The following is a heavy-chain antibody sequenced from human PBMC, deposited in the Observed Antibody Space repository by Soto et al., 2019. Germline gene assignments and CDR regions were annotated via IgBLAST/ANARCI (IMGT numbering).Heavy chain of an antibody. Sequence: EVQLVESGGGLVQPGGSLRLSCAASGFTFSSYWMHWVRQAPGKRLVWVSRINSDGSSTSYADSVKGRFTISRDNAKNTLYLQMNSLRAEDTAVSYCALLAVSLYDAFDIWGQGTMVTVSS. D-gene: IGHD3-10*01. CDR3: ALLAVSLYDAFDI. CDR2: INSDGSST. CDR1: GFTFSSYW. V-gene: IGHV3-74*01. J-gene: IGHJ3*02.